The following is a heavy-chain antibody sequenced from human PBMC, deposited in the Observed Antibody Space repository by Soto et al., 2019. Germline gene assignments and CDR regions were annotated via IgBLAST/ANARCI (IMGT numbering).Heavy chain of an antibody. J-gene: IGHJ4*02. CDR3: ARVLSLGSTWYFDY. D-gene: IGHD6-13*01. CDR2: SHHGGGT. CDR1: ESSSTDASY. V-gene: IGHV4-38-2*02. Sequence: PSDTLALTCTVSESSSTDASYWGWIRQPPGKGLEWIGSSHHGGGTYYNPSLKSRVTISVDTSKNQLSLKLTSVAAADAAVYYCARVLSLGSTWYFDYWGQGTQVPVSS.